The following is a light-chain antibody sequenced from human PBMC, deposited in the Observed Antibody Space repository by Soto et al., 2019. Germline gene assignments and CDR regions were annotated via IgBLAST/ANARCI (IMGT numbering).Light chain of an antibody. CDR2: DAS. Sequence: DLQMTQSPSTLSASVGDRVTITCRASQNISNWLAWYQQRPGRAPNLLIHDASTLESGVPSRFSGSGSVTEFTLTISSLQPDDFATYYCQQYYTLYTFGQGTKLEIK. CDR3: QQYYTLYT. CDR1: QNISNW. J-gene: IGKJ2*01. V-gene: IGKV1-5*01.